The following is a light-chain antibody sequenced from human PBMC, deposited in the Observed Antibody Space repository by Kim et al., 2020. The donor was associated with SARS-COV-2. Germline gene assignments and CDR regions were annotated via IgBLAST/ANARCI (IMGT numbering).Light chain of an antibody. CDR2: KAS. CDR3: KQYETYPWT. J-gene: IGKJ1*01. V-gene: IGKV1-5*03. Sequence: AYGVDRVTITWRASQYITRRLAWYQQKPGKAPKVLFSKASTLESGSPSMFSGSGSGTDFTLTISSLQPDDFASYYCKQYETYPWTFGQGTKVDIK. CDR1: QYITRR.